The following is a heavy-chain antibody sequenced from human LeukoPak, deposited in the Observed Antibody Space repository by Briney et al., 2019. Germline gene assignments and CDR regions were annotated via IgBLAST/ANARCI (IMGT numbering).Heavy chain of an antibody. J-gene: IGHJ4*02. V-gene: IGHV1-3*04. CDR2: INTGNGDT. CDR1: GYTFTSYA. CDR3: ARDMGSGSLHY. D-gene: IGHD1-26*01. Sequence: ASVKVSCKASGYTFTSYAIHWVRQAPGQRLEWLGWINTGNGDTRYSQKFQGRVTITSGTSASTAYMELSSLRSEDTAVYYCARDMGSGSLHYWGQGTLVTVSS.